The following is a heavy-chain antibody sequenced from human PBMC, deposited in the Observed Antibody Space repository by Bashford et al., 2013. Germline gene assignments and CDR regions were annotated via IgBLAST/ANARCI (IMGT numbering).Heavy chain of an antibody. J-gene: IGHJ4*02. CDR2: IWYDGSNK. CDR1: GFTFSSYG. Sequence: GGSLRLSCAASGFTFSSYGMHWVRQAPGKGLEWVAVIWYDGSNKYYADSVKGRFTISRDNSKNTLYLQMNSLRAEDTAVYYCARDPEYYDSSVSRFDYWGQGTLVTVSS. CDR3: ARDPEYYDSSVSRFDY. D-gene: IGHD3-22*01. V-gene: IGHV3-33*01.